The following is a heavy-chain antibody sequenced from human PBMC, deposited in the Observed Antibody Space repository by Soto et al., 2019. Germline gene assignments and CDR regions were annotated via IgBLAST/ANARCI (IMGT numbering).Heavy chain of an antibody. J-gene: IGHJ4*02. CDR2: INWNGGST. Sequence: PGGSLRLSCAASGFTFDDYGMSWVRQAPGKGLEWVSGINWNGGSTGYADSVKGRFTISRDNAKNSLYLQMNSLRAEATALYYCARDDYYDSSGYYFLWAYWGQGTLVTVSS. V-gene: IGHV3-20*04. CDR1: GFTFDDYG. D-gene: IGHD3-22*01. CDR3: ARDDYYDSSGYYFLWAY.